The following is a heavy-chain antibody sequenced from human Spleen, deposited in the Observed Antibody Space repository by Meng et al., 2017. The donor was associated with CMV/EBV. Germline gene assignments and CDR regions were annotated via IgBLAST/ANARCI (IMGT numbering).Heavy chain of an antibody. CDR3: ARRPGYCSGGSCYFYGMDV. V-gene: IGHV5-51*01. CDR1: GYSFSSYW. J-gene: IGHJ6*02. D-gene: IGHD2-15*01. CDR2: IYPRDSYT. Sequence: GGSLRLSCKTSGYSFSSYWIAWVRQMPGKGLECMGIIYPRDSYTKYSPSFQGHVTISADTSINTAYLHWSSLKASDTAMYFCARRPGYCSGGSCYFYGMDVWGQGTTVTVSS.